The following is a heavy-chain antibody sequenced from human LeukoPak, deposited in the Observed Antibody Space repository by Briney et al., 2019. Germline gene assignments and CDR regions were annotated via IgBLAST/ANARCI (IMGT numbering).Heavy chain of an antibody. Sequence: GRSLRLSCAASGFTFSGSAMDWVRQASGKGLEWVGRIRSKTNSYATSYAASVKGRFALSRDESKNTAYLQMNSLKTEDTAVYYCSRYNVGFESWGQGTLVTVSS. D-gene: IGHD1-1*01. J-gene: IGHJ4*02. CDR1: GFTFSGSA. V-gene: IGHV3-73*01. CDR3: SRYNVGFES. CDR2: IRSKTNSYAT.